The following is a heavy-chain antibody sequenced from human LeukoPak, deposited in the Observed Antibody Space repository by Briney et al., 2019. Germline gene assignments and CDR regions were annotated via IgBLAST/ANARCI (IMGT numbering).Heavy chain of an antibody. CDR2: INPNSGGT. D-gene: IGHD2-15*01. V-gene: IGHV1-2*02. Sequence: ASVKVSCKASGYTFTGYYMHWVRQAPGQGLEWMGWINPNSGGTNYAQKFQGRVTMTRDTSISTAYMELSRLRSDDTAVYYCARGPGYCSSGSCYRAPAHGDYWGQGTLVTVSS. CDR1: GYTFTGYY. J-gene: IGHJ4*02. CDR3: ARGPGYCSSGSCYRAPAHGDY.